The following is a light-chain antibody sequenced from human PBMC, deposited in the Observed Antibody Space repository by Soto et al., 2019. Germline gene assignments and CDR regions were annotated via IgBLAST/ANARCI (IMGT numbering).Light chain of an antibody. Sequence: QSALTQPASVSGSPGQSITISCTGTSSDVGGYNYVSWYQQHPGKAPKLMIYEVSNRPSGVSNRFSGSKSGNTASLTISWLQAEDDADYYCCSYASSSTYVYGTSPKVTVL. CDR3: CSYASSSTYV. J-gene: IGLJ1*01. CDR1: SSDVGGYNY. CDR2: EVS. V-gene: IGLV2-14*01.